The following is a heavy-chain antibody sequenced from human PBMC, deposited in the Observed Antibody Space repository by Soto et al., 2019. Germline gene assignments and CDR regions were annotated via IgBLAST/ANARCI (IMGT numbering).Heavy chain of an antibody. V-gene: IGHV2-26*01. J-gene: IGHJ6*03. CDR3: ARIIYGDYDYYYYYYMDV. D-gene: IGHD4-17*01. CDR2: IFSNDEK. Sequence: SGPTLVNPTETLTLTCTVSGFSLSNARMGVSWIRQPPGKALEWLAHIFSNDEKSYSTSLKSRLTISKDTSKSQVVLTMTNMDPVDTATYYCARIIYGDYDYYYYYYMDVRGKGTTVTVSS. CDR1: GFSLSNARMG.